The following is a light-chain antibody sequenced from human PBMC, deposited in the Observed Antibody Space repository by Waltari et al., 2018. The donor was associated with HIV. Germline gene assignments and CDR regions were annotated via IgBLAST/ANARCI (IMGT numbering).Light chain of an antibody. CDR2: NVD. V-gene: IGLV1-44*01. J-gene: IGLJ1*01. CDR1: SANIGVNP. Sequence: QSVLTQPPSASGTPGQRVAISCSGRSANIGVNPVNSYPQPHGTPHTPLSYNVDQRPSGFPDRFSGSKSGTSASLAISGLQSEDEADYYCAAWEDSLIGHVFGSGTRVTVL. CDR3: AAWEDSLIGHV.